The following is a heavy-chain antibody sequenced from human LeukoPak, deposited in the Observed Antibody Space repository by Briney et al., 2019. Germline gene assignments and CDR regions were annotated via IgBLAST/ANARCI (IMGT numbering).Heavy chain of an antibody. D-gene: IGHD4-11*01. CDR3: ARVQATVTDDAFDI. CDR1: GGSISSSNW. V-gene: IGHV4-4*02. Sequence: SGTLSLTCAVSGGSISSSNWWSWVRQPPGKGLEWIGEIYHSGNTNYNPSLKSRVTISVDKSKNQFSLKLSSVTAADTAVYYCARVQATVTDDAFDIWGQGTMVTVSS. CDR2: IYHSGNT. J-gene: IGHJ3*02.